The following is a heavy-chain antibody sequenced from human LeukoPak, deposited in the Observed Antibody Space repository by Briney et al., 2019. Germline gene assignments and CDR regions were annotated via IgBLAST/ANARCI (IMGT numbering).Heavy chain of an antibody. Sequence: GGSLTLSCAASGFTFSSYAMSWVRQAPGKGLEWVSAISGSGGSTYYADSVKGRFTISRDNSKNTLYLQMNSLRAEDTAVYYCASHSSSWLPRGLDYWGQGTLVTVSS. V-gene: IGHV3-23*01. J-gene: IGHJ4*02. D-gene: IGHD6-13*01. CDR1: GFTFSSYA. CDR2: ISGSGGST. CDR3: ASHSSSWLPRGLDY.